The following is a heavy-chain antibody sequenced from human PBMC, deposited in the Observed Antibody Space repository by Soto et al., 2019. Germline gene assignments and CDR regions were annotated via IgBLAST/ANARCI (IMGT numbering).Heavy chain of an antibody. D-gene: IGHD3-22*01. V-gene: IGHV4-30-2*01. CDR2: IYHNGST. CDR3: ARARGDYYDSSGYFFDY. J-gene: IGHJ4*02. CDR1: GGSISSGGYS. Sequence: PSETLSLTCAVSGGSISSGGYSWSWIRQPPGKGLEWIGYIYHNGSTYYNPSLKSRVTISVDRSKNQFSLKLSSVTAADTAVYYCARARGDYYDSSGYFFDYWGQGTLVTVSS.